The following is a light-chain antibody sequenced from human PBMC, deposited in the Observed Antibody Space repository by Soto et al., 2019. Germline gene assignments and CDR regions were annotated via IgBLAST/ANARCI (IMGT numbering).Light chain of an antibody. CDR2: GNS. J-gene: IGLJ1*01. CDR1: SSNIGAGYD. V-gene: IGLV1-40*01. CDR3: QSYDSSLSGFYV. Sequence: QSVLTQPPSVSGAPGQRVTISCTGSSSNIGAGYDVHWYQQLPGTAPKLLIYGNSNRPSGVPDRFSGSKSGTSASLAITGLQAEDEADYYCQSYDSSLSGFYVVRTGTKVTVL.